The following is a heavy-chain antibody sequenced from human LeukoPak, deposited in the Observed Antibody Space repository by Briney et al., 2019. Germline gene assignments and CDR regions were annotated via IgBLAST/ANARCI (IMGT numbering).Heavy chain of an antibody. V-gene: IGHV4-34*01. CDR1: GGSFSGYY. D-gene: IGHD2-8*01. Sequence: SETLSLTCAVYGGSFSGYYWSWVRQPPGKGLEWVGEINHSGSTNYNPSLKSGVTISVDTCKNQFSLEQSSVTAADTAVYYCARRGRKWAYYYYYYMDVWGKGTTVTISS. CDR3: ARRGRKWAYYYYYYMDV. CDR2: INHSGST. J-gene: IGHJ6*03.